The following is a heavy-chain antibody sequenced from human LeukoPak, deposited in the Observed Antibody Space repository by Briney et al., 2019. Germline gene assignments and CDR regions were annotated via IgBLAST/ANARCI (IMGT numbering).Heavy chain of an antibody. CDR1: GFTFSSYA. Sequence: GGSLRLSCAASGFTFSSYAMSWVRQAPGKGLEWVSAISGSGGSTYYAGSVKGRFTISRDNSKNTLYLQMNSLRAEDTAVYYCAKARGTTKLALGFDYWGQGTLVTVSS. V-gene: IGHV3-23*01. D-gene: IGHD4-11*01. CDR3: AKARGTTKLALGFDY. J-gene: IGHJ4*02. CDR2: ISGSGGST.